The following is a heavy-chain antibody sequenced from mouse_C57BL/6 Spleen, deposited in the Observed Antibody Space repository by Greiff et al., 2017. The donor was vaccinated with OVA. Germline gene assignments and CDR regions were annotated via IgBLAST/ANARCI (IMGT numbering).Heavy chain of an antibody. V-gene: IGHV6-3*01. CDR1: GFTFSNYW. Sequence: EVQRVESGGGLVQPGGSMKLSCVASGFTFSNYWMNWVRQSPEKGLEWVAQIRLKSDNYATHYAESVKGRFTISRDDSKSSVYLQMNNLRAEDTGIYYCTGNHYYGSSPWFAYWGQGTLVTVSA. J-gene: IGHJ3*01. D-gene: IGHD1-1*01. CDR2: IRLKSDNYAT. CDR3: TGNHYYGSSPWFAY.